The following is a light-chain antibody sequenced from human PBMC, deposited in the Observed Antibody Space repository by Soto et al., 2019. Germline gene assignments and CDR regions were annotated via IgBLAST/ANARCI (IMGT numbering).Light chain of an antibody. CDR3: SSYAGSDNYV. V-gene: IGLV2-8*01. J-gene: IGLJ1*01. Sequence: QSVLSQPPSASGSLGQSVSISCTGTSSDVGAYNYVSWYQQHPGKAPKLIIYEVSKRPSGVPDRFSGSKSGNAASLTVSGLQAEDEADYYCSSYAGSDNYVFGTGTKVTVL. CDR1: SSDVGAYNY. CDR2: EVS.